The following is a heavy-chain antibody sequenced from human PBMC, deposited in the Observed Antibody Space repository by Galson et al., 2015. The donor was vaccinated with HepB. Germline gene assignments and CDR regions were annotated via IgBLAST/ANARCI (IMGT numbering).Heavy chain of an antibody. J-gene: IGHJ6*02. Sequence: SLRLSCAASGFTFSSYWMSWVRQAPGKGLEWVANIKQDGSEKYYVDSVKGRFTISRDNAKNSLYLQMNSLRAEDTAVYYCARDLGTPGLYWWSHDPGKDGMDVWGQGTTVTVSS. CDR3: ARDLGTPGLYWWSHDPGKDGMDV. CDR2: IKQDGSEK. CDR1: GFTFSSYW. V-gene: IGHV3-7*01. D-gene: IGHD2-8*02.